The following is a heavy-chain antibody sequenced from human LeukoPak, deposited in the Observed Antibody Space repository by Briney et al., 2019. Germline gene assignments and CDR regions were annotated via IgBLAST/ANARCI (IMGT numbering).Heavy chain of an antibody. J-gene: IGHJ5*02. D-gene: IGHD2-15*01. CDR3: ARDCSGGSCYDWLDP. V-gene: IGHV3-33*01. CDR2: IWYDGSNK. Sequence: GGSLRLSCAASGFTFSSYGMHWVRQAPGKGLEWVAVIWYDGSNKYYADSVKGRFTISRDNSKNTLYLQMNSLRAEDTAVYYCARDCSGGSCYDWLDPWGQGTLVTVSS. CDR1: GFTFSSYG.